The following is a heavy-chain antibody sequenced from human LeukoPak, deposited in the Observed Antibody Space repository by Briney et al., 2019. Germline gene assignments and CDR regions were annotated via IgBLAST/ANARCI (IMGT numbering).Heavy chain of an antibody. Sequence: GGSLRLSCAASGFTFSSYSMNWVRQAPGKGLEWVAFIRYDGSNKYYADSVKGRFTISRDNSKNTLYLQMNSLRAEDTAVYYCASDLNYGDYVSGAFDIWGQGTMVTVSS. CDR3: ASDLNYGDYVSGAFDI. D-gene: IGHD4-17*01. J-gene: IGHJ3*02. V-gene: IGHV3-30*02. CDR2: IRYDGSNK. CDR1: GFTFSSYS.